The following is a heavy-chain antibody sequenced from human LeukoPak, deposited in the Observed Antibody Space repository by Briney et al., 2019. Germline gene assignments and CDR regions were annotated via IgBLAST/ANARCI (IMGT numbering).Heavy chain of an antibody. Sequence: GGSLRLSCAASGFTFSEQYMDWVRQAPGKGLEWVGRIRNKLASYSTDYAASVKGRFTISRDDSKSSLYLQMNSLNTEDTAVYYCSRGDFRASWGHGTLVTVSS. CDR1: GFTFSEQY. CDR2: IRNKLASYST. V-gene: IGHV3-72*01. J-gene: IGHJ5*01. D-gene: IGHD3-3*01. CDR3: SRGDFRAS.